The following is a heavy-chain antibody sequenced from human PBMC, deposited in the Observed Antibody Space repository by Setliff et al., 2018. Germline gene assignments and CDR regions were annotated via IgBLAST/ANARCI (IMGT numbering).Heavy chain of an antibody. D-gene: IGHD2-2*01. CDR1: GYTFTSYG. Sequence: VASVKVSCKASGYTFTSYGISWVRQAPGQGLEWMGWISAYNGNTNYAQKLQGRVTMTTDTSTSTAYMELRSLRSDDTAVYYCARRAPAAMADAFDIWGQGTMVTVSS. CDR2: ISAYNGNT. V-gene: IGHV1-18*01. CDR3: ARRAPAAMADAFDI. J-gene: IGHJ3*02.